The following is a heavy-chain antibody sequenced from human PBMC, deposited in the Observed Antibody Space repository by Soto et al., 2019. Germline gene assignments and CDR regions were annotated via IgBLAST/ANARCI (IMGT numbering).Heavy chain of an antibody. CDR3: ATAPVWGGLSSLDY. J-gene: IGHJ4*02. Sequence: QVQLVQSGAEVKKPGASVKISCKASGYTFTSYYMHWVRQAPGQGLEWMGIINPSGDNTTYAQRFQGRVTMARDTSTSTVYMELSIRRFEDTAMYYCATAPVWGGLSSLDYWGQGALVTVS. CDR2: INPSGDNT. D-gene: IGHD3-16*02. CDR1: GYTFTSYY. V-gene: IGHV1-46*01.